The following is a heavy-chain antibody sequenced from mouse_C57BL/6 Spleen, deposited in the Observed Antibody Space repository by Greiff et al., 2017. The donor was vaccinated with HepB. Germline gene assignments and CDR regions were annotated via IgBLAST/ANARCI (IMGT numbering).Heavy chain of an antibody. Sequence: QVQLQQSGAELVRPGASVTLSCKASGYTFTDYEMHWVKQTPVHGLEWIGAIDPETGGTAYNQKFKGKAILTADKSSSTAYMELRSLTSEDSAVYYCTSQLTGPSWFAYWGQGTLVTVSA. V-gene: IGHV1-15*01. CDR1: GYTFTDYE. CDR2: IDPETGGT. D-gene: IGHD4-1*01. J-gene: IGHJ3*01. CDR3: TSQLTGPSWFAY.